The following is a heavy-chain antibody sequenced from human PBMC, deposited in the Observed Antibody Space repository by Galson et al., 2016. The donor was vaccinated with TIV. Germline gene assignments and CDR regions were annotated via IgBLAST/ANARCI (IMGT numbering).Heavy chain of an antibody. CDR3: ARSVSAGSGWVDP. Sequence: QSGAEVKKPGESLRISCKTSGYSSTNYWITWVRQMPGKGLEWMGRIDTRDSYTNYSPTFEGHVTISADKSISTAYLEWPSLKASDSAIYYCARSVSAGSGWVDPWGQGTLVTVSS. J-gene: IGHJ5*02. V-gene: IGHV5-10-1*01. CDR2: IDTRDSYT. D-gene: IGHD2-8*01. CDR1: GYSSTNYW.